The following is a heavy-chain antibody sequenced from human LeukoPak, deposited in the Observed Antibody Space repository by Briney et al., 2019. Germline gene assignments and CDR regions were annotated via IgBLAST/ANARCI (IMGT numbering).Heavy chain of an antibody. D-gene: IGHD3-22*01. V-gene: IGHV1-18*01. CDR3: ARVERFYDSSGYYYRYFQH. CDR2: ISAYNGNT. J-gene: IGHJ1*01. Sequence: ASVKVSCKASGYTLTSYGISWVRQAPGQGLEWMGWISAYNGNTNYAQKLQGRVTMTTDTSTSTAYMELRSLRSDDTAVYYCARVERFYDSSGYYYRYFQHWGQGTLVTVSS. CDR1: GYTLTSYG.